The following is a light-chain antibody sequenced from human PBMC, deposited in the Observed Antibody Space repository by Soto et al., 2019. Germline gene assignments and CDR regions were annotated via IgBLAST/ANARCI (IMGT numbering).Light chain of an antibody. Sequence: QSVLTHPVSVSGSPGQSITISCSGTSSDVGAYNYVSWYQQHPDKAPKLMIYEVTTRPSGVSDRFSGSKSGNTASLTISGLQAEDEADYHCSSYSSNSTLYVFGTGTKVTVL. CDR1: SSDVGAYNY. V-gene: IGLV2-14*01. J-gene: IGLJ1*01. CDR2: EVT. CDR3: SSYSSNSTLYV.